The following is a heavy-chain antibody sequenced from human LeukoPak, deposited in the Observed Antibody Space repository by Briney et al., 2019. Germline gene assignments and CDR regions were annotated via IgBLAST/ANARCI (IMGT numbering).Heavy chain of an antibody. D-gene: IGHD3-22*01. CDR3: PTSNKLNSRGYPDY. CDR1: RYTFTSYD. V-gene: IGHV1-8*01. CDR2: MYLNRGNP. J-gene: IGHJ4*02. Sequence: VASVKVSCKASRYTFTSYDIKAVRQATGQGVECMGWMYLNRGNPGYAQHFQGRVTMTRNTSITTAYMDLTRLRSEDTAVYYCPTSNKLNSRGYPDYWGQGTLVTVSS.